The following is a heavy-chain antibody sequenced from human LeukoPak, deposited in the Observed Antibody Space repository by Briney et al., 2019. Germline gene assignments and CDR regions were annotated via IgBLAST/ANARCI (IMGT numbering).Heavy chain of an antibody. J-gene: IGHJ4*02. V-gene: IGHV3-21*01. CDR1: GFTFRDYT. CDR3: TREVLIVVEPASNTIDF. D-gene: IGHD2-2*01. CDR2: ISKSGTYI. Sequence: GSLRLSCAASGFTFRDYTMNWVRQAPGKGLEWVSAISKSGTYIKYADSVKGRFTVSRDNAKNSLFLQMNSQRVEDTALYFCTREVLIVVEPASNTIDFWGQGTRVTVSS.